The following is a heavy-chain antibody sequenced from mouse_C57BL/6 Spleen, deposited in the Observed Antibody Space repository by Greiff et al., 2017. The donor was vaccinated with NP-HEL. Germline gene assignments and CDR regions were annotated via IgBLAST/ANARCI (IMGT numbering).Heavy chain of an antibody. V-gene: IGHV3-6*01. CDR3: ARGGGVFDY. CDR1: GYSITSGYY. Sequence: DVKLQESGPGLVKPSQSLSLTCSVTGYSITSGYYWNWIRQFPGNKLEWMGYISYDGSNNYNPSLKNRISITRDTSKNQFFLKLNSVTTEDTATYYCARGGGVFDYWGQGTTLTVSS. CDR2: ISYDGSN. J-gene: IGHJ2*01.